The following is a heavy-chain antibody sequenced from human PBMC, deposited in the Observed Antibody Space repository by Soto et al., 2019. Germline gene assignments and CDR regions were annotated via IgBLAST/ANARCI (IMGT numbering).Heavy chain of an antibody. V-gene: IGHV1-46*01. CDR1: GYTFTSYY. Sequence: ASVKVSCKASGYTFTSYYMHWVRQAPGQGLEWMGIINPSGGSTSYAQKFQGRVTMTRDTSTSTAYMELSSLRSEDTAVYYCARDGKPAASGYNGFAPWGQGTLVTVPS. D-gene: IGHD2-2*01. J-gene: IGHJ5*02. CDR2: INPSGGST. CDR3: ARDGKPAASGYNGFAP.